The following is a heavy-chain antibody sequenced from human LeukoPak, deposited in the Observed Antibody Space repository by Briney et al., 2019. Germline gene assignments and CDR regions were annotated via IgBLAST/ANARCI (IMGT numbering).Heavy chain of an antibody. D-gene: IGHD3-22*01. CDR3: ARAAAPPDYYYDSSGYCY. CDR1: GYTFTDYY. V-gene: IGHV1-2*02. Sequence: ASVKVSCKTSGYTFTDYYINWVRQAPGQGLEYMGGINPNTGVTEYAQKFQGRVTMTRDTSISTAYVDLSGLRSDDTAVYYCARAAAPPDYYYDSSGYCYWGQGTLVTVSS. CDR2: INPNTGVT. J-gene: IGHJ4*02.